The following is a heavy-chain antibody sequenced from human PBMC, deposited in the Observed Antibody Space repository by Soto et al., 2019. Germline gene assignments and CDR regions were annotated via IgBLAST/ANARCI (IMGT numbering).Heavy chain of an antibody. D-gene: IGHD1-26*01. V-gene: IGHV3-30*18. CDR3: AKDLSIVGATNADY. J-gene: IGHJ4*02. CDR2: ISYDGSNK. Sequence: GGSLRLSCAASGFTFSIYGMHWVRQAPGKGLEWVAVISYDGSNKYYADSVKGRFTISRDNSKNTLYLQMISLRAEDTAVYYCAKDLSIVGATNADYWGQGT. CDR1: GFTFSIYG.